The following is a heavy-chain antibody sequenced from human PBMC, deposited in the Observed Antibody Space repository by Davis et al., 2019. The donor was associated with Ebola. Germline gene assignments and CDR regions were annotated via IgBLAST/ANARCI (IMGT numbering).Heavy chain of an antibody. D-gene: IGHD3-16*02. Sequence: SETLSLTCAVYGGSFSGYYWSWIRQPPGKGLEWIGEINHSGSTYYNPSLKSRVTISVDTSKNQFSLKLSSVTAADTAVYYCARDGGYDYIWGSYRYTVHYYYGMDVWGQGTTVTVSS. CDR1: GGSFSGYY. CDR3: ARDGGYDYIWGSYRYTVHYYYGMDV. V-gene: IGHV4-34*01. J-gene: IGHJ6*02. CDR2: INHSGST.